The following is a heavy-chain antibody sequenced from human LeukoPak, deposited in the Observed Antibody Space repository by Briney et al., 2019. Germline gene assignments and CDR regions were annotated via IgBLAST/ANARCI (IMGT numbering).Heavy chain of an antibody. CDR3: AGGDITIFGVDTWYFGL. CDR1: GFTFSSYA. V-gene: IGHV3-23*01. Sequence: GGSLRLSCAASGFTFSSYAMSWVRQAPGKGLEWVSAISGSGGSTYYADSVKGRFTISRYNSKNTLYLQMNSLRAEDTAVYYCAGGDITIFGVDTWYFGLWGRGTLVTVSS. D-gene: IGHD3-3*01. J-gene: IGHJ2*01. CDR2: ISGSGGST.